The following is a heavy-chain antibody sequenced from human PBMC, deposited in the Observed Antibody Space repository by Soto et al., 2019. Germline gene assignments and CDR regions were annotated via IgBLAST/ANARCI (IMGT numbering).Heavy chain of an antibody. CDR2: IYYSGST. V-gene: IGHV4-59*08. D-gene: IGHD6-13*01. CDR1: GGSISSYY. J-gene: IGHJ3*02. CDR3: ARHGASSSWYTAFDI. Sequence: PSETLSLTCTVSGGSISSYYWSWIRQPPGKGLEWIGYIYYSGSTNYNPSLKSRVTISVDTSKNQFSLKLSSVTAADTAVYYCARHGASSSWYTAFDIWGQGTMVT.